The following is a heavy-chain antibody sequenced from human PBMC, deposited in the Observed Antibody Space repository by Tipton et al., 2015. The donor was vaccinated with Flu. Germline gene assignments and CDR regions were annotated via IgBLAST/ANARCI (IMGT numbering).Heavy chain of an antibody. CDR1: GFTFSSYA. D-gene: IGHD3-22*01. J-gene: IGHJ3*02. Sequence: SLRLSCAASGFTFSSYAMSWVRQAPGKGLEWVSAISGSGGSTYYADSVKGRFTISRDNSKNTLYLQMNSLRAEDTAVYYCAKDQYDSSGYIQSEVLSIDAFDIWGQGTMVTVSS. CDR2: ISGSGGST. V-gene: IGHV3-23*01. CDR3: AKDQYDSSGYIQSEVLSIDAFDI.